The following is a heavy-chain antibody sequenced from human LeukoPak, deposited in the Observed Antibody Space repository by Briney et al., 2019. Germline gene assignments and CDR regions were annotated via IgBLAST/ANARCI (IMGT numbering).Heavy chain of an antibody. CDR3: AKEGFDS. CDR1: GFSFSSYY. Sequence: GGSLRLSCAASGFSFSSYYMSWVRQAPGKGLEWVALINPDGNERYYVDSVKGRFTISRDNSKNTLYLQMNSLRAEDTAVYYCAKEGFDSWGQGTLVTVPS. J-gene: IGHJ4*02. V-gene: IGHV3-7*03. CDR2: INPDGNER.